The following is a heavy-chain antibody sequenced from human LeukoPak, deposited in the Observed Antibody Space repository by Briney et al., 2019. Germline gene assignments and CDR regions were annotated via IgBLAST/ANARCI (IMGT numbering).Heavy chain of an antibody. D-gene: IGHD6-6*01. V-gene: IGHV1-3*01. CDR2: INAGNGNT. Sequence: ASVKVSCKASGYTFTSYAMHWVRQAPGQRLEWMGWINAGNGNTKYSQKFQGRVTITRDTSASTAYMELSSLRSEDTAVYYCARDPYGSSFWYYYNGMDVWAKGPRSPSP. CDR3: ARDPYGSSFWYYYNGMDV. CDR1: GYTFTSYA. J-gene: IGHJ6*02.